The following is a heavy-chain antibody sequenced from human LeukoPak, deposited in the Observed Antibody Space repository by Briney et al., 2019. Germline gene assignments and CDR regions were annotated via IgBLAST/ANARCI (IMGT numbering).Heavy chain of an antibody. CDR2: IWYDGSNK. D-gene: IGHD6-13*01. CDR1: GFTFSSYG. CDR3: AREVGDQDAAAGDY. Sequence: GGSLRLSCAASGFTFSSYGMHWVRQAPGKGLEWVAVIWYDGSNKYYADSVKGRSTISRDNSKNTLYLQMNSLRAEDTAVYYCAREVGDQDAAAGDYWGQGTLVTVSS. V-gene: IGHV3-33*01. J-gene: IGHJ4*02.